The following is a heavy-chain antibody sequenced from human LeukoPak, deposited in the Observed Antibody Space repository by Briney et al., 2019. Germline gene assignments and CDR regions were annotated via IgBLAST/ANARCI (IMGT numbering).Heavy chain of an antibody. Sequence: GGSLRLSCAASGFTFSSYGMRWVRQAPGKGLEWVAVISYGGSNKYYADSVKGRFTISRDNSKNTLYLQMNSLRAEDTAVYYCASLMYVWGSPADYWGQGTLVTVSS. J-gene: IGHJ4*02. CDR2: ISYGGSNK. V-gene: IGHV3-30*03. D-gene: IGHD3-16*01. CDR3: ASLMYVWGSPADY. CDR1: GFTFSSYG.